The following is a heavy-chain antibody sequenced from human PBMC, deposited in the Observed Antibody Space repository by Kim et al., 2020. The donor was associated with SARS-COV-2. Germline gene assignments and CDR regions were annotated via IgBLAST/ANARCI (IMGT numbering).Heavy chain of an antibody. D-gene: IGHD2-15*01. Sequence: GGSLRLSCAASGFTISDHYMDWFRQAPGKGLEWVGRTRNKAKSYTTEYAASVKGRFTISRDDSQNSLYLQMNSLKTEDTAVYYCARAGVVAGTRYYMDVWGKGTTLTVSS. CDR3: ARAGVVAGTRYYMDV. V-gene: IGHV3-72*01. CDR1: GFTISDHY. J-gene: IGHJ6*03. CDR2: TRNKAKSYTT.